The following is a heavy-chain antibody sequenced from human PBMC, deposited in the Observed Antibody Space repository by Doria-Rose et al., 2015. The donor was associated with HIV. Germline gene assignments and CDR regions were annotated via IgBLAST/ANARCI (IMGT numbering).Heavy chain of an antibody. D-gene: IGHD6-13*01. CDR1: GVSLSSPGMG. CDR3: ARIKSSRWYHKYYFDF. J-gene: IGHJ4*02. V-gene: IGHV2-26*01. CDR2: SFSDDER. Sequence: QGTLKESGPVLVKPTETLTLTCTVSGVSLSSPGMGVSWIRQHPGKALEWLANSFSDDERSYKTPLKSRLTISRSTSKSQVVLTMTDMDPVDTATYYCARIKSSRWYHKYYFDFWGQGTLVIVSA.